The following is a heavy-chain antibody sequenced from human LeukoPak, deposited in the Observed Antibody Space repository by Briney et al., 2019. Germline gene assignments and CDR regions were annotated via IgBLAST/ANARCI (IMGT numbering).Heavy chain of an antibody. D-gene: IGHD3-22*01. CDR2: IYYSEST. J-gene: IGHJ4*02. Sequence: SETLSLTCTVSGGSISIYYGSCIRQPPGKGLECIGYIYYSESTNYNPSLKSRVTISVDTSKNQFSLTLTSVTAADTAVYHCAGGGSSGSFDYWGQGTLVTVSS. V-gene: IGHV4-59*01. CDR3: AGGGSSGSFDY. CDR1: GGSISIYY.